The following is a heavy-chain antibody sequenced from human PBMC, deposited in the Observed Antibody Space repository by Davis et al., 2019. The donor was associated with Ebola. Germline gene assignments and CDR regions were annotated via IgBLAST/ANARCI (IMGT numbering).Heavy chain of an antibody. CDR1: GGSISSYY. CDR2: IYYSGST. Sequence: MPSETLSLTCTVSGGSISSYYWSWIRQPPGKGLEWIGYIYYSGSTNYNPSLKSRVTISVDTSKNQFSLKLSSVTAADTAVYYCAREKALRPRGFDPWGQGTLVTVSS. V-gene: IGHV4-59*12. CDR3: AREKALRPRGFDP. D-gene: IGHD3-3*01. J-gene: IGHJ5*02.